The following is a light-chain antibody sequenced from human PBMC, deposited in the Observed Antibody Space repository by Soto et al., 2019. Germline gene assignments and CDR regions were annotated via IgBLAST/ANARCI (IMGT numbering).Light chain of an antibody. J-gene: IGKJ3*01. CDR3: QQSYSTLT. V-gene: IGKV1-39*01. CDR1: QSISSY. CDR2: AAS. Sequence: DLQMTQSPSSLSASVGDRVTITCRASQSISSYLNWYQQKPGKAPKLLIYAASSLQSGVPSRFSGRGSGTDFTRTISSLQPEDFATYYCQQSYSTLTFGPGTKVDIK.